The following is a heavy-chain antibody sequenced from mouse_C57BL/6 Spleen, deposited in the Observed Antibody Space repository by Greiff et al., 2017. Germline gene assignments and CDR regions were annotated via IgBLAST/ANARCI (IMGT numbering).Heavy chain of an antibody. CDR1: GYTFTSYW. V-gene: IGHV1-72*01. D-gene: IGHD1-1*01. CDR2: IDPNGGGN. J-gene: IGHJ3*01. CDR3: ARSPITTVVGPFAY. Sequence: VQLQQSGAELVKPGASVKLSCKASGYTFTSYWMHWVKQRPGRGLEWIGRIDPNGGGNKYNEKFKSKATLTVDKPSSTAYMQLSSLTSEDSAVYYCARSPITTVVGPFAYWGQGTLVTVSA.